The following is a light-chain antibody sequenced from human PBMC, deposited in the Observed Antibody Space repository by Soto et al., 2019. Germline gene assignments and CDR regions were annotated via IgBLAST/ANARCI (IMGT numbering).Light chain of an antibody. CDR3: QVWNSDSDHYV. CDR1: NLGRTG. CDR2: DDS. V-gene: IGLV3-21*02. Sequence: SYELTQPPSVSVAPGQTARITWGGNNLGRTGVHWYQQKPRQAPVLVVYDDSDRPSGIPERFSRSKSGNTATLTISRGEAGDEADYYCQVWNSDSDHYVFGTGIKVTVL. J-gene: IGLJ1*01.